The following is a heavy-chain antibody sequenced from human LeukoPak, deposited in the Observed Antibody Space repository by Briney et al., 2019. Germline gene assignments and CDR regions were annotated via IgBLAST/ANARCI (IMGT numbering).Heavy chain of an antibody. D-gene: IGHD1-26*01. CDR1: GYTFTSYY. V-gene: IGHV1-46*01. CDR3: ARDYTRSGSYSPPGY. J-gene: IGHJ4*02. CDR2: INPSGGST. Sequence: ASVKVSCKASGYTFTSYYMHWVRQAPGQGLEWMGIINPSGGSTSYAQKFQGRVTMTRDTSTSKVYMELSSLRSEDTAVYYCARDYTRSGSYSPPGYWGQGTLVTVSS.